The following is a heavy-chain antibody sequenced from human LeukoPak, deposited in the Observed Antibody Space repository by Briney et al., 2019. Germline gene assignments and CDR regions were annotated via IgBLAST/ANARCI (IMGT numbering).Heavy chain of an antibody. CDR2: INPNSGGT. CDR3: ARVEGEGKAMESYFDY. V-gene: IGHV1-2*02. J-gene: IGHJ4*02. Sequence: ASVKVSCKASGYTFTGYYMHWVRQAPGQGLEWMGWINPNSGGTNYAQKFQGRVTMTRDTSISTAYMELSRLRSDDTAVYYCARVEGEGKAMESYFDYWGQGTLVTVSS. CDR1: GYTFTGYY. D-gene: IGHD5-18*01.